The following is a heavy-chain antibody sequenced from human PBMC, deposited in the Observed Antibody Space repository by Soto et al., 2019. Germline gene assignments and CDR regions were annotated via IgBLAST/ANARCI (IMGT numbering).Heavy chain of an antibody. J-gene: IGHJ6*02. CDR1: GGSISSYY. D-gene: IGHD3-10*01. CDR3: AGQPTAGSYYDLGSYYYYYAMDV. Sequence: SETLSLTCTLSGGSISSYYWSWIRQPPGKGLEWIGYIYYSGSTNYNPSLKSRVTISVDTSKNQFSLKLSSVTAADTAVYYCAGQPTAGSYYDLGSYYYYYAMDVWGQGTTVTVSS. V-gene: IGHV4-59*08. CDR2: IYYSGST.